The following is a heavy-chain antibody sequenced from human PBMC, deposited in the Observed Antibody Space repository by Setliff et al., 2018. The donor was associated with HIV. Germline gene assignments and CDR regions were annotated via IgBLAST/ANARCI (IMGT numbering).Heavy chain of an antibody. Sequence: PSETLSLTCTVSGGSINSGSYYWNWIRQPAGKGLEWIGHIYASGSTNYNPSLKSRVTMSVDTSKNQFSLKLNSLIAADTAVYYCARTIKEHLAVLWFDPWGQGTLVTVSS. CDR3: ARTIKEHLAVLWFDP. J-gene: IGHJ5*02. CDR2: IYASGST. CDR1: GGSINSGSYY. D-gene: IGHD3-3*02. V-gene: IGHV4-61*09.